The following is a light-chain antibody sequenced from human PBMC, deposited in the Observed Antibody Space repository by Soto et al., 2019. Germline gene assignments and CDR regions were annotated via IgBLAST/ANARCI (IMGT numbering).Light chain of an antibody. J-gene: IGLJ1*01. Sequence: QSALTQPASVSGSPRQSITISCTGGSSDVGSSNFVSWYQQHPGKAPKLIIYEGTRRPSGVSGRFSGYKSGNTASLTISGLQAEDEADYYCCSFPGSSTFYLFGTGTKLTVL. CDR1: SSDVGSSNF. V-gene: IGLV2-23*01. CDR2: EGT. CDR3: CSFPGSSTFYL.